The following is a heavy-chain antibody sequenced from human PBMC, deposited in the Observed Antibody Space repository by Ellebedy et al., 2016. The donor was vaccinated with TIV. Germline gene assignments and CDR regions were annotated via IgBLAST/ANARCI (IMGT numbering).Heavy chain of an antibody. Sequence: GESLKISCAASGFTFSSYSMNWVRQAPGKGLEWVSSISSSSSYIYYADSVKGRFTISRDNAKNSLYLQMNSLRAEDTAVYYCAREDDRGYSYGYFDYWGQGTLVTVSS. V-gene: IGHV3-21*01. J-gene: IGHJ4*02. CDR3: AREDDRGYSYGYFDY. CDR1: GFTFSSYS. D-gene: IGHD5-18*01. CDR2: ISSSSSYI.